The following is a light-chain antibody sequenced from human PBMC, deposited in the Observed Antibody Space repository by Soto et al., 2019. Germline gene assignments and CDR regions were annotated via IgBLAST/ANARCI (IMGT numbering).Light chain of an antibody. CDR2: SNN. J-gene: IGLJ2*01. Sequence: QSVLTQPPSASGTPGQRVTISCSGSSSNIGSNTVNWYQQLPGTAPKLLIYSNNQRPSGVPDRFSGSKSGTSASLAISGLQSGDGADYYCAAWDDSLSGLVFGGGTKLTVL. V-gene: IGLV1-44*01. CDR1: SSNIGSNT. CDR3: AAWDDSLSGLV.